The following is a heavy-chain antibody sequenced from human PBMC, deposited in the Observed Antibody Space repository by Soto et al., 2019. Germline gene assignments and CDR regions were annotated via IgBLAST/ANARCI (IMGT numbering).Heavy chain of an antibody. CDR2: MNPNSGNT. J-gene: IGHJ6*02. CDR1: GYTFTSYD. Sequence: GASVKVSCKASGYTFTSYDINWVRQATGQGLEWMGWMNPNSGNTGYAQKFQGRVTMTRNTSISTAYMELSSLRSEDTAVYYCARVGIADAGTYYSGMDVWGQGTTVTVSS. D-gene: IGHD6-13*01. V-gene: IGHV1-8*01. CDR3: ARVGIADAGTYYSGMDV.